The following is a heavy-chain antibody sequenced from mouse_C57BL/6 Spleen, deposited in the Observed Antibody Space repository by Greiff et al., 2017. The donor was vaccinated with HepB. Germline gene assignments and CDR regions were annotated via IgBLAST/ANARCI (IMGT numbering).Heavy chain of an antibody. D-gene: IGHD2-4*01. CDR3: ARKGHYEYDGTAFAY. CDR1: GYTFTSYW. V-gene: IGHV1-55*01. Sequence: QVQLQQPGAELVKPGASVKMSCKASGYTFTSYWITWVKQRPGQGLEWIGDIYPGSGSTNYNEKFKRKATLTVDTSSSTAYMQLSSLTSEGSAVYYCARKGHYEYDGTAFAYWGQGTLVTVSA. CDR2: IYPGSGST. J-gene: IGHJ3*01.